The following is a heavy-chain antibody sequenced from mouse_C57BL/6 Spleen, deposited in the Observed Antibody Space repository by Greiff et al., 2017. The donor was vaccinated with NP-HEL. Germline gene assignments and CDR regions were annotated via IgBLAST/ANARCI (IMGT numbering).Heavy chain of an antibody. CDR1: GYTFTSYD. CDR2: IYPRDGST. J-gene: IGHJ1*03. Sequence: VQLQESGPELVKPGASVKLSCKASGYTFTSYDINWVKQRPGQGLEWIGWIYPRDGSTKYNEKFKGKATLTVDTSSSTAYMELHSLTSEDSAVYFCARWDYYGSSHWYFDVWGTGTTVTVSS. CDR3: ARWDYYGSSHWYFDV. V-gene: IGHV1-85*01. D-gene: IGHD1-1*01.